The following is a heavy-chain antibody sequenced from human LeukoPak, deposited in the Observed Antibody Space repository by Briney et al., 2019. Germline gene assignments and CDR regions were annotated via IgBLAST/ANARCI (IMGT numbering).Heavy chain of an antibody. Sequence: SETLSLTCAVYGGSFSGYYWSWIRQPPGKGLEWIGEINHSGSTNYNPSLKSRVTISVDTSKNQFSLKLSSVTAADTAVYYCARRRPHYDFWSGYYYFDYWGQGTLVTVSS. D-gene: IGHD3-3*01. CDR1: GGSFSGYY. CDR2: INHSGST. J-gene: IGHJ4*02. V-gene: IGHV4-34*01. CDR3: ARRRPHYDFWSGYYYFDY.